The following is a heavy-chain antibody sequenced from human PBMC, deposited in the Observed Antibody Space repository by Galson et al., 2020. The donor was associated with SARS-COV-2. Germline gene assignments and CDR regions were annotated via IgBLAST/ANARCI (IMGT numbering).Heavy chain of an antibody. D-gene: IGHD2-15*01. Sequence: GGSLRLSCLASGFTFNNFGIHWVRQAPGKELEWVAFISYEGSLKYYADSVKGRFSISRDSSKNTVYLQMDSLRAEDTAVYYCAKFASMLHLLYSKWFDSWGQGTQVTVSS. CDR1: GFTFNNFG. CDR2: ISYEGSLK. CDR3: AKFASMLHLLYSKWFDS. J-gene: IGHJ5*01. V-gene: IGHV3-30*18.